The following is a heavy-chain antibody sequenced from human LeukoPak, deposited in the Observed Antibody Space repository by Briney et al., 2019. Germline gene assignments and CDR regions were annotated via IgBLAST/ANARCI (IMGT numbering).Heavy chain of an antibody. CDR2: IYPGDSDT. CDR1: GYSFTSYW. D-gene: IGHD2-2*01. Sequence: GESLKISCKGSGYSFTSYWIGWVRQMPGKGLEWMGIIYPGDSDTRYSPSFQGQVTISADESISTAYLQWSSLKASDTAMYYCARQGRYCSSTSCPNRGEYRWFDPWGQGTLVTVSS. CDR3: ARQGRYCSSTSCPNRGEYRWFDP. V-gene: IGHV5-51*01. J-gene: IGHJ5*02.